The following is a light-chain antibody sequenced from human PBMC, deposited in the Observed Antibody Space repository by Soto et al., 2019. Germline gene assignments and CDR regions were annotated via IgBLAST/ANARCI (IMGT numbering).Light chain of an antibody. J-gene: IGKJ1*01. CDR3: QQSDLSPWT. Sequence: DIQVAQSPSSLSASPGDRVTITCRASESIGRYLNWYQQRPGKAPNLLIYTASRLHIGVPSRFTGSRSGTNFTLSISGLQPEDSATYCCQQSDLSPWTFGQGTRVE. CDR2: TAS. CDR1: ESIGRY. V-gene: IGKV1-39*01.